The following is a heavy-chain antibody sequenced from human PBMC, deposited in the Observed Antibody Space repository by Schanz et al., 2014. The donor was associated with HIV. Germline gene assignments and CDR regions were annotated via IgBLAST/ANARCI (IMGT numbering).Heavy chain of an antibody. Sequence: PGGSLRXXCAVSXXWFSDQGMSWLREGKGKGLEWVSGINWRSDSIGYADSVKGRFTISRDNAKNSLYLQMNSLRAEDTALYYCAKDRGVASGMVTNYYYGFPVWGQGTAFPVSS. CDR2: INWRSDSI. J-gene: IGHJ6*02. D-gene: IGHD5-18*01. CDR1: XXWFSDQG. V-gene: IGHV3-9*01. CDR3: AKDRGVASGMVTNYYYGFPV.